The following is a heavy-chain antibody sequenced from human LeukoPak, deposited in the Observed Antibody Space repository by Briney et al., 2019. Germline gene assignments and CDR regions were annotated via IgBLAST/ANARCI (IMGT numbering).Heavy chain of an antibody. CDR2: ISYDGNDK. V-gene: IGHV3-30*04. CDR1: GFSFSSYA. CDR3: AKDRGIAAAGTDFDY. Sequence: PGRSLRLSCATSGFSFSSYAFYWIRQAPGKGLEWLTLISYDGNDKYYADSVKGRFTISRDNSKNTLYLQMNSLRAEDTAAYYCAKDRGIAAAGTDFDYWGQGTLVTVSS. D-gene: IGHD6-13*01. J-gene: IGHJ4*02.